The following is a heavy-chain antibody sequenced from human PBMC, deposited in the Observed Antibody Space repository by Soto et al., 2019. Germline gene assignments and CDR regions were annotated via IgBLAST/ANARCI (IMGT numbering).Heavy chain of an antibody. CDR3: AKDPGKYYYDTSGLLPDDY. Sequence: PGGSLRLSCAASGFIFSDFGMHWVRQAPGKGLDWLAIISSDGSNTLYADSVKGRFTISRDNSKNTLYLHMNSLRAVDTAVYYCAKDPGKYYYDTSGLLPDDYWGQGT. CDR2: ISSDGSNT. J-gene: IGHJ4*02. V-gene: IGHV3-30*18. CDR1: GFIFSDFG. D-gene: IGHD3-22*01.